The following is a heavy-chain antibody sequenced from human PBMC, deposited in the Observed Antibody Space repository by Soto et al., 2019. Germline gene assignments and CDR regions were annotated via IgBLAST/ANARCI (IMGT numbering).Heavy chain of an antibody. CDR1: GFTFSSYS. D-gene: IGHD2-8*01. J-gene: IGHJ4*02. V-gene: IGHV3-48*02. CDR2: ISSSSSTI. Sequence: EVQLVESGGGLVQPGGSLRLSCAASGFTFSSYSMNWVRQAPGKGLEWVSYISSSSSTIYYADSVKGRFTISRDNAKNSLYPQMNSLIDEDTAVYYCGRGMRGCPSGSTPSDYWGQGTLVTVSS. CDR3: GRGMRGCPSGSTPSDY.